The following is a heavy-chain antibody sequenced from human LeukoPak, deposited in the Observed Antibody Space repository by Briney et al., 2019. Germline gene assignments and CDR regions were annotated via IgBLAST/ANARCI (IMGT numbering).Heavy chain of an antibody. CDR2: ISGSGGST. CDR3: AKAARVESGSYWLPHFDY. CDR1: GFTFSSYA. V-gene: IGHV3-23*01. Sequence: GGSLRLSCAASGFTFSSYAMSWVRQAPGKGLEWVSAISGSGGSTYYADSVKGRFTISRDNSKNTLYLQMNSLRAEDTAVYYCAKAARVESGSYWLPHFDYWGQGTLVTVSS. J-gene: IGHJ4*02. D-gene: IGHD1-26*01.